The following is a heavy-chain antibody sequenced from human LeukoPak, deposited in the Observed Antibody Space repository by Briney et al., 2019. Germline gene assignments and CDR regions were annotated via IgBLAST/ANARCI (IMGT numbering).Heavy chain of an antibody. V-gene: IGHV3-21*01. CDR1: GFTFNSYS. CDR2: ISSSSSYI. CDR3: ARGGDNSNNWFDP. J-gene: IGHJ5*02. D-gene: IGHD3-10*01. Sequence: GGSLRLSCAASGFTFNSYSMNWVRQTPGKGLEWVSSISSSSSYIYYADSVKGRFTISRDNAKNSLYLQMNSLRAEDTAVYYCARGGDNSNNWFDPWGQGTLVTVSS.